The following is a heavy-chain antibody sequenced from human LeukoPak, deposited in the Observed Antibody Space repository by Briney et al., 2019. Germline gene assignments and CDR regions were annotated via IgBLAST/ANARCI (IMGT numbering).Heavy chain of an antibody. CDR1: GGSFSGYY. Sequence: KPSETLSLTCAVYGGSFSGYYWSWICQPPGKGLEWIGEINHSGSTNYNPSLKSRVTISVDTSKNQFSLKLSSVTAADTAVYYCARARITMVRGLKGVMRYFGYWGQGTLVTVSS. CDR3: ARARITMVRGLKGVMRYFGY. J-gene: IGHJ4*02. CDR2: INHSGST. V-gene: IGHV4-34*01. D-gene: IGHD3-10*01.